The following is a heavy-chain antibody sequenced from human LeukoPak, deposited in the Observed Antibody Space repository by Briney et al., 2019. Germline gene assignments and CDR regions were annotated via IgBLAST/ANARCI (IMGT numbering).Heavy chain of an antibody. D-gene: IGHD6-19*01. Sequence: PGGSLRLSCAASGFTFSSYAMSWVRQAPGKGLEWVSAISGSGGSTYYADSVKGRFTISRDNSKNTLYLQMNSLRAEDTAVYYCAKATPPGIAVAGTLDYWGQGTLVTVSS. CDR2: ISGSGGST. CDR3: AKATPPGIAVAGTLDY. J-gene: IGHJ4*02. CDR1: GFTFSSYA. V-gene: IGHV3-23*01.